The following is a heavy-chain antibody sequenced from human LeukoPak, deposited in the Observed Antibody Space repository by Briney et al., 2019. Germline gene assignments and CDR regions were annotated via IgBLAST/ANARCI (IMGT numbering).Heavy chain of an antibody. Sequence: GSLRLSCAVSGFPVSSNYMAWVRQAPGKGLEWVSLIYSGDNTNYADSVKGRFTISRHNSKNTLYLQMNSLRAEDTALYYCARGFAATVTLLNWGQGTLVTVSS. D-gene: IGHD4-17*01. J-gene: IGHJ4*02. CDR1: GFPVSSNY. V-gene: IGHV3-53*04. CDR2: IYSGDNT. CDR3: ARGFAATVTLLN.